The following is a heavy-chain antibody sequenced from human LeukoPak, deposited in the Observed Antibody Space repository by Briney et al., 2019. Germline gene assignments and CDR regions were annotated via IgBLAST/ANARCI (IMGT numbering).Heavy chain of an antibody. J-gene: IGHJ4*02. CDR3: ARSLLSVAELTVPSAVVAATRLKTLGY. Sequence: SETLSLTCTVSGGSISSSSYYWGWIRQPPGKGLEWIGSIYYSGSTYYNPSLKSRVTISVDTSKNQFSLKLSSVTAADTAVYYCARSLLSVAELTVPSAVVAATRLKTLGYWGQGTLVTVSS. CDR1: GGSISSSSYY. V-gene: IGHV4-39*01. CDR2: IYYSGST. D-gene: IGHD2-15*01.